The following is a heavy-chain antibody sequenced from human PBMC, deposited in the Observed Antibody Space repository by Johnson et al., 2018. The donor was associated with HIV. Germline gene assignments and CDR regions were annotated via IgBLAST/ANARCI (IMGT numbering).Heavy chain of an antibody. CDR2: ISWDGGST. CDR3: ARDIMRAGSYYDAFDI. V-gene: IGHV3-43*01. Sequence: VQLVESGGVVVQPGGSLRLSCAASGFTFDDYTMHWVRQAPGKGLEWVSLISWDGGSTYYADSVKGRFTISRDNSKNTLYLQMNSLRAEDTAVYYCARDIMRAGSYYDAFDIWGQGTMVTVSS. J-gene: IGHJ3*02. D-gene: IGHD3-10*01. CDR1: GFTFDDYT.